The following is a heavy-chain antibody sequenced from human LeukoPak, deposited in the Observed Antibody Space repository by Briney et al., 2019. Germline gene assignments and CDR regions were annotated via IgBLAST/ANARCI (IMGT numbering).Heavy chain of an antibody. J-gene: IGHJ3*02. CDR2: IYHSGST. CDR1: GGSISSGSYY. CDR3: ARQVRLLYSAFDI. D-gene: IGHD2-2*02. Sequence: KSSETLSLTCTVSGGSISSGSYYWSWIRQPPGKGLEWIGYIYHSGSTYYNPSLKSRVTISVDTSKNQFSLKLSSVTAADTAVYYCARQVRLLYSAFDIWGQGTMVTVSS. V-gene: IGHV4-39*01.